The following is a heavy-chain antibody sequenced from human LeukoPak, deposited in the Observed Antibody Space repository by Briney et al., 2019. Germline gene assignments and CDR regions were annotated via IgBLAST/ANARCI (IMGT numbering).Heavy chain of an antibody. CDR2: INHSGST. J-gene: IGHJ3*02. CDR3: ARRRGYYYDRYERAFDI. D-gene: IGHD3-22*01. Sequence: PSETLSLTCAVYGGSFSGYYWSWIRQPPGKGLEWIGEINHSGSTNYNPSLKSRVTISVDTSKNQFSLKLSSVTAADTAVYYCARRRGYYYDRYERAFDIWGQGTMVTVSS. V-gene: IGHV4-34*01. CDR1: GGSFSGYY.